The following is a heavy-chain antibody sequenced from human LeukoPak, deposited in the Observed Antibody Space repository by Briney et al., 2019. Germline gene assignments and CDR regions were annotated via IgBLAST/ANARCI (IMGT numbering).Heavy chain of an antibody. CDR1: GYTFTDYY. Sequence: ASVKVSCKTSGYTFTDYYIHWVRQAPGQGLDWMGWINPNSGGTYYARKFQGRVTMTTDTPTSTAYMELRSLRFDDTAEYYCARERGSSNLFDYWGQGTLVTVSS. CDR3: ARERGSSNLFDY. CDR2: INPNSGGT. V-gene: IGHV1-2*02. D-gene: IGHD6-13*01. J-gene: IGHJ4*02.